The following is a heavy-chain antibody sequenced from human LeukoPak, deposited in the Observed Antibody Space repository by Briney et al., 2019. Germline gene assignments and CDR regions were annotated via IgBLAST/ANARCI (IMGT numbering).Heavy chain of an antibody. CDR1: GFTFGNKA. Sequence: GGSLRLSCVASGFTFGNKAMSWVRQAPGMGLEWVTSTTQSGESSGYADSVKGRFTISRDNSKNTLFLQMGSLRVEDTAIYYCARESGGDWGYFDDWGQGTLVAVSS. CDR3: ARESGGDWGYFDD. J-gene: IGHJ4*02. D-gene: IGHD2-21*02. V-gene: IGHV3-23*01. CDR2: TTQSGESS.